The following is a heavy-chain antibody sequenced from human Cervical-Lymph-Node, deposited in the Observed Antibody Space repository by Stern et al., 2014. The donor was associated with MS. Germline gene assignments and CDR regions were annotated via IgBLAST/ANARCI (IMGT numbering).Heavy chain of an antibody. CDR1: GFTFTDYN. CDR3: ARVNTRGYNTMDV. Sequence: QVQLVQSGAEVKKPGASVKVSCKASGFTFTDYNFHWVRQAPGQGLEWMGRINPNTGGTNYAQKFQGRVTMTRDTSISTAFMELSGVRSDDTAIYYCARVNTRGYNTMDVWGQGTTVSV. V-gene: IGHV1-2*06. D-gene: IGHD5-18*01. CDR2: INPNTGGT. J-gene: IGHJ6*02.